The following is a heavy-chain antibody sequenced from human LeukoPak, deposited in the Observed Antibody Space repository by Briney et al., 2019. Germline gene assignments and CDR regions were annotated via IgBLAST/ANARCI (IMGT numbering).Heavy chain of an antibody. CDR2: ISSNGGSI. Sequence: GGSLRLSCAASGFTFSDYATHWVRQAPGKELEYVSAISSNGGSIHYAHSVKGRFTISRDNSKNTLYLQMDSLRAEDMAVYYCARDTCGCGSGWHLYWYFDLWGRGTLVTVSS. CDR1: GFTFSDYA. V-gene: IGHV3-64*01. J-gene: IGHJ2*01. CDR3: ARDTCGCGSGWHLYWYFDL. D-gene: IGHD6-19*01.